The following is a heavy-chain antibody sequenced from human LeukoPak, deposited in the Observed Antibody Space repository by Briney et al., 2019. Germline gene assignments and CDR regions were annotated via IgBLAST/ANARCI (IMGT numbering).Heavy chain of an antibody. CDR3: ARDKIVGPTTLDY. V-gene: IGHV3-7*01. Sequence: GGSLRLSCAASGFTFSGYWMSWVRQTPDKGLEWVATIKQDGSEIYYVDSVKGRFTISRDNAENPLYLQMNSLRADDAAVYYCARDKIVGPTTLDYWGQGTLVTVSS. CDR2: IKQDGSEI. CDR1: GFTFSGYW. J-gene: IGHJ4*02. D-gene: IGHD1-26*01.